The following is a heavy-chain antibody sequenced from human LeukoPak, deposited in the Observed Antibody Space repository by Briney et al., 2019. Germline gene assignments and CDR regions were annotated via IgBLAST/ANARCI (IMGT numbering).Heavy chain of an antibody. CDR1: GFTFRSYW. J-gene: IGHJ5*02. CDR2: INSDGSST. CDR3: ARDLYYYDSSGYSP. Sequence: GGSLRLSCAASGFTFRSYWMHWVRQAPGKGLVGVSRINSDGSSTSYADSVKGRFTISRDNAKNTVYLQMNSLRAEDTAVYYCARDLYYYDSSGYSPWGQGTLVTVSS. V-gene: IGHV3-74*01. D-gene: IGHD3-22*01.